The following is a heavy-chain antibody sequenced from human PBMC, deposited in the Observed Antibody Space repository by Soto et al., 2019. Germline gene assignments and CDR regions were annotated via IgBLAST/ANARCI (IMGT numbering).Heavy chain of an antibody. V-gene: IGHV1-8*01. CDR3: ARYYHDYGDSNDAFDI. J-gene: IGHJ3*02. CDR1: GYTFTSYD. D-gene: IGHD4-17*01. Sequence: ASVKVSCKASGYTFTSYDINWVRQATGQGLEWMGWMNPNSGNTGYAQKFQGRVTMTRNTSISTAYMELSSLRSEDTAVYYCARYYHDYGDSNDAFDIWGQGTMVTVSS. CDR2: MNPNSGNT.